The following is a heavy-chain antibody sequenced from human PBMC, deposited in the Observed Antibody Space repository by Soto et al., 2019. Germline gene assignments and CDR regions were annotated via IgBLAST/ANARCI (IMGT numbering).Heavy chain of an antibody. CDR1: GGSFSGYY. CDR2: INHSGST. Sequence: SETLSLTCAVYGGSFSGYYWSWIRQPPGKGLEWIGEINHSGSTNYNPSLKSRVTISVDTSKNQFSLKLSSVTAADTAVYYCARGIRCRGGGSCYRPIGFDYWGQGTLVTVSS. D-gene: IGHD2-15*01. V-gene: IGHV4-34*01. CDR3: ARGIRCRGGGSCYRPIGFDY. J-gene: IGHJ4*02.